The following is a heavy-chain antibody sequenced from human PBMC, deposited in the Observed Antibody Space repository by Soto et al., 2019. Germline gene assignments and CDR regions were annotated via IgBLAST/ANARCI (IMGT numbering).Heavy chain of an antibody. CDR1: GFNFNRFA. V-gene: IGHV3-30*09. Sequence: QVQMVESGGGLVQPGRSLRLTCTASGFNFNRFAIHWVLQAPGKGLEWVAVISYAGNNAYVAVPLRDRFAISRDNSQNTVFLQIDDVRVEDTARYYCACDPSTPYWRGPDDQWGQGSLVIVSS. CDR2: ISYAGNNA. J-gene: IGHJ4*02. D-gene: IGHD2-21*01. CDR3: ACDPSTPYWRGPDDQ.